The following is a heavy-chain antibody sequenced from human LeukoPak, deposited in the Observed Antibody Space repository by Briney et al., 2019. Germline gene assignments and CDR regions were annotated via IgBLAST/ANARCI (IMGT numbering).Heavy chain of an antibody. D-gene: IGHD3-16*01. V-gene: IGHV4-59*01. CDR1: GGSISSYY. J-gene: IGHJ4*02. CDR3: ARDLGGALFDY. CDR2: IYYSGST. Sequence: PSETLSLTCTVSGGSISSYYWSWLRQPPGKGLEWIGYIYYSGSTNYNPSLKSRVTISVDTSKNQFSLKLSSVTAADTAVYYCARDLGGALFDYWGQGTLVTVSS.